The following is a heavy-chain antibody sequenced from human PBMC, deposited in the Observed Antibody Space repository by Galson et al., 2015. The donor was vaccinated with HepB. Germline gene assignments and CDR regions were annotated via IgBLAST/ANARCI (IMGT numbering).Heavy chain of an antibody. J-gene: IGHJ6*02. D-gene: IGHD2-2*01. V-gene: IGHV1-2*02. CDR2: INPNSGGT. CDR1: GYTFTGYY. CDR3: ARDLTNQLLHDYYYYGMDV. Sequence: SVKVSCKASGYTFTGYYMHWVRQAPGQGLEWMGWINPNSGGTNYAQKFQGRVTMTRDTSISTAYMELSRLRSDDTAVYYCARDLTNQLLHDYYYYGMDVWGQGTTVTVSS.